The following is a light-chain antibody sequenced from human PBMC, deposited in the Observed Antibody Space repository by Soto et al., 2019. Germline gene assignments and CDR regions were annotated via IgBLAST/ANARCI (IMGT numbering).Light chain of an antibody. Sequence: DIVMTQSPDSLAVSLGERATINCKSSQSVFCSSNNRNCLAWYQQKPGQPPKLLIYWASTRESGVPDRFRGSGSGTDFTLTISSLQAEDVAVYYCQQYSSTPRTFGQGTKVEIK. V-gene: IGKV4-1*01. CDR2: WAS. J-gene: IGKJ1*01. CDR1: QSVFCSSNNRNC. CDR3: QQYSSTPRT.